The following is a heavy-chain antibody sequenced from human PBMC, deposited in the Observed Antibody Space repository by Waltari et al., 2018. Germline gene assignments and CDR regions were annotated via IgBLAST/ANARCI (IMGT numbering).Heavy chain of an antibody. V-gene: IGHV3-9*01. CDR1: GFTFDDYA. J-gene: IGHJ6*02. CDR3: AKGNGGDYDSHYYGIDV. CDR2: ISWNSGSI. D-gene: IGHD3-22*01. Sequence: EVQLVESGGGLVQPGRSLRLSCAASGFTFDDYAMHWVRQAPGKGLEWVSGISWNSGSIGYAGPVKGRFTISRRNAKNSPYLQMNSLRAEDTALYYCAKGNGGDYDSHYYGIDVLGQGTTVTVSS.